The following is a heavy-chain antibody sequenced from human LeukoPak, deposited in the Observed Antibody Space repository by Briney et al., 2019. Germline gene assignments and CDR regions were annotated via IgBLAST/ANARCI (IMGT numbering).Heavy chain of an antibody. V-gene: IGHV3-23*01. D-gene: IGHD4-23*01. J-gene: IGHJ6*02. CDR3: AKKSSSRNSDYYYGMDV. CDR1: GFTFSSYA. Sequence: GGSLRLSCAASGFTFSSYAMSWVRQAPGKGLEWVSAISGSGGSTYYADSVKGRFTISRDNSKNTLYLQMNSLRAEDTAVYYCAKKSSSRNSDYYYGMDVWGQGTTVTVSS. CDR2: ISGSGGST.